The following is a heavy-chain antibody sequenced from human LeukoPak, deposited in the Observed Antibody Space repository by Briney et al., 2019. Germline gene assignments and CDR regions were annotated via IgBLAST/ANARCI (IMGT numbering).Heavy chain of an antibody. V-gene: IGHV3-30-3*01. D-gene: IGHD6-13*01. CDR2: ISYDGSNK. Sequence: GRSLRLSCAASGFTFSSYAMHWVRQAPGKGLEWVAVISYDGSNKYYADSVKGRFTISSDNSKNTLYLQMNSLRAEDTAVYYCAREEQQLAGNDYWGQGTLVTVSS. J-gene: IGHJ4*02. CDR3: AREEQQLAGNDY. CDR1: GFTFSSYA.